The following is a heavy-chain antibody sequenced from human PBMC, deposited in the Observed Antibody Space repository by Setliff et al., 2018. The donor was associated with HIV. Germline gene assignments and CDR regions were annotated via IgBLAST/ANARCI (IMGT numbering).Heavy chain of an antibody. CDR1: GGSISNFY. CDR3: ARVRLTLIMMVDYFDQ. D-gene: IGHD3-22*01. CDR2: IYSTGDT. V-gene: IGHV4-4*07. J-gene: IGHJ4*02. Sequence: SETLSLTCSVAGGSISNFYWSWIRQPPGKGLEWVGQIYSTGDTNYNPTLKSRVTLSLVTSKNQLSLCLTSVTAAATAVYYCARVRLTLIMMVDYFDQWGQGTLVTVSS.